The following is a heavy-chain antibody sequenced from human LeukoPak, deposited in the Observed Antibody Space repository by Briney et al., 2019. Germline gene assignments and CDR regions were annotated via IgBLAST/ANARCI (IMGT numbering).Heavy chain of an antibody. CDR2: FDPEDGET. D-gene: IGHD3-3*01. J-gene: IGHJ4*02. CDR3: ATPLDYDFWSGYGSY. V-gene: IGHV1-24*01. Sequence: GASVKVSCKVSGYTLTELSMHWVRQAPGKGLEWMGGFDPEDGETIYAQKFQGRVTMTEDTSTDTAYMELSSLRSEDTAVYYCATPLDYDFWSGYGSYWGQGTLVTVSS. CDR1: GYTLTELS.